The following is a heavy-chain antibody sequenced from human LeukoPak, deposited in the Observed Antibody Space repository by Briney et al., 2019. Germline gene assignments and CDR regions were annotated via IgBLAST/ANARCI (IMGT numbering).Heavy chain of an antibody. CDR3: ARLNYYDSSGYYLEH. D-gene: IGHD3-22*01. J-gene: IGHJ1*01. CDR2: VYHSGRT. CDR1: GDSVTSSNW. Sequence: PSETLSLTCDVSGDSVTSSNWWSWVRQPPGQGLEWVGEVYHSGRTNYNPSLTSRVTISLDKSNNQISLNLSSVTAADTAVYYCARLNYYDSSGYYLEHWGQGTLVTVSS. V-gene: IGHV4-4*02.